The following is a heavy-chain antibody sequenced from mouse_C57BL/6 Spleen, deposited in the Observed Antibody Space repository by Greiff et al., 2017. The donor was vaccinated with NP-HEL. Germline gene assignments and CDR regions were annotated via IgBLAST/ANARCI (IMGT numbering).Heavy chain of an antibody. V-gene: IGHV1-74*01. D-gene: IGHD2-12*01. CDR1: GYTFTSYG. J-gene: IGHJ4*01. CDR2: IHPSDSDP. Sequence: QVQLQQPGAELVKPGASVKVSCKASGYTFTSYGMHWVKQRPGQGLEWIGRIHPSDSDPNYNQKFKGKATLTVDKYSSTAYMQLRILTSEDSAVYYCAISLRRTYYAMDYWGQGTSVTVSS. CDR3: AISLRRTYYAMDY.